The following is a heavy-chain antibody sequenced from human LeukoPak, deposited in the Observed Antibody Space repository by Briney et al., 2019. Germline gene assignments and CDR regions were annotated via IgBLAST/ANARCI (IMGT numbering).Heavy chain of an antibody. CDR2: INPNSGGT. CDR1: GYTFTGYY. CDR3: ARVRTRAVAGNIHYFDY. V-gene: IGHV1-2*02. Sequence: ASVKVSCKASGYTFTGYYMHWVRQAPGQGLEWMGWINPNSGGTNYAQKFQGRVTMTRDTSISTAYMELSRLRSDDTAVYYCARVRTRAVAGNIHYFDYWGQGTLVTVSS. J-gene: IGHJ4*02. D-gene: IGHD6-19*01.